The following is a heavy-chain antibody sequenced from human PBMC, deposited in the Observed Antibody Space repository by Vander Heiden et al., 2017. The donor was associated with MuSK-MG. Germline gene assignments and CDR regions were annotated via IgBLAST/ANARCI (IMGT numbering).Heavy chain of an antibody. CDR3: AKVTYYYDSSGYYPFDY. D-gene: IGHD3-22*01. Sequence: EVQLLESGGGLVQPGGSLRLSCAASGFPFRSYAMGWVRQAPGKGREWVSAISGSGGSTYDADSVKGRFTISRDNSKNTLYLQMNSLRAEDTAVYYCAKVTYYYDSSGYYPFDYWGQGTLVTVSS. CDR1: GFPFRSYA. V-gene: IGHV3-23*01. J-gene: IGHJ4*02. CDR2: ISGSGGST.